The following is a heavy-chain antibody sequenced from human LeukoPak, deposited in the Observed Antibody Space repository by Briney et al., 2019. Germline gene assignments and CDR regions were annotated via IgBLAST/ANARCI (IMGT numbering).Heavy chain of an antibody. Sequence: PGGTLRLSCAASGFTFSDYYMNWIRQAPGKGLEWVSYISGSTSFIYYADSVKGRFTIYRDNAKNSLYLQMNSLRADDTAVYYCAREMASYGMDVWGQGTTVTVSS. CDR1: GFTFSDYY. CDR2: ISGSTSFI. V-gene: IGHV3-11*01. J-gene: IGHJ6*02. CDR3: AREMASYGMDV. D-gene: IGHD5-24*01.